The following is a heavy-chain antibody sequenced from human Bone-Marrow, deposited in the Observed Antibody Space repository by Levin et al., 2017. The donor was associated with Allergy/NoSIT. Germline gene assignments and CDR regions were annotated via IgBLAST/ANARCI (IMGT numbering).Heavy chain of an antibody. CDR2: ISSSGDST. V-gene: IGHV3-48*02. J-gene: IGHJ4*02. CDR3: ARDPARGYYDSSGYSGDH. D-gene: IGHD3-22*01. Sequence: SCAASGFSFWHYTMNWVRQAPGKGLEWVSCISSSGDSTYYADSVKGRFTISRDNAKNSLYLQLNRLRDEDTALYYCARDPARGYYDSSGYSGDHWGQGTLVTVSS. CDR1: GFSFWHYT.